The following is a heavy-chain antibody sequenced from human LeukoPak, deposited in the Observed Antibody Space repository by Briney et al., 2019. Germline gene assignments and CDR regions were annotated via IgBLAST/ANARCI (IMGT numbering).Heavy chain of an antibody. J-gene: IGHJ5*02. V-gene: IGHV3-21*01. D-gene: IGHD3-10*01. CDR2: ISSSSSYI. CDR3: AREGGSGSYYNSNWFDP. Sequence: GGSLRLSCAASGFTFSSYSMNWVRQAPGKGLEWVSSISSSSSYIYYADSVKGRFTISRDNAKNSLYLQMNSLRAEDTAVYYCAREGGSGSYYNSNWFDPWGQGTLVTVSS. CDR1: GFTFSSYS.